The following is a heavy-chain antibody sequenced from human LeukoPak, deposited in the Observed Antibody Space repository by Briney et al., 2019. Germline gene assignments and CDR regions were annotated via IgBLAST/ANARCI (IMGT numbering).Heavy chain of an antibody. CDR2: INHSGST. D-gene: IGHD4-17*01. CDR3: ARVGYGDYYFDS. V-gene: IGHV4-34*01. Sequence: SESLSLTCAVYGGSFSGYYWSWIRQPPGKGLEWIGEINHSGSTNYNPSLKSRVTISVDTSKNQFSLKLSSVTAADTAVYYCARVGYGDYYFDSWGQGTLVTVSS. J-gene: IGHJ4*02. CDR1: GGSFSGYY.